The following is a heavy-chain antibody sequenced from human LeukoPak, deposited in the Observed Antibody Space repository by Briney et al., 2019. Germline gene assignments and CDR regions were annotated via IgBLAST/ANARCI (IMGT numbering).Heavy chain of an antibody. V-gene: IGHV4-34*01. CDR1: GGSFSGYY. D-gene: IGHD6-19*01. CDR3: AIIPSSGWSDAFDI. Sequence: SETLSLTCAVYGGSFSGYYWSWIRQPPGKGLEWIGEINHSGSTNYNPSLKSRVTISVDTSKNQFSLKLSSVTAADTAVYYCAIIPSSGWSDAFDIWGQGTMVTVSS. CDR2: INHSGST. J-gene: IGHJ3*02.